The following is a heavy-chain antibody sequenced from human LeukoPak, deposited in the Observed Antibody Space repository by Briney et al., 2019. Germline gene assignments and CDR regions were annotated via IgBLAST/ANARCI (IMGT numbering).Heavy chain of an antibody. D-gene: IGHD3-10*01. Sequence: PGGSLRLSCAASGFTFSSYSMNWVRQAPGKGLEWVSSISSSSSYIYYADSVKGRFTISRDNSKNTLYLQMNGLRADDTAVYYCAKGYDYRSGAGSFDYWGQGTLVTVSS. V-gene: IGHV3-21*01. CDR3: AKGYDYRSGAGSFDY. CDR2: ISSSSSYI. J-gene: IGHJ4*02. CDR1: GFTFSSYS.